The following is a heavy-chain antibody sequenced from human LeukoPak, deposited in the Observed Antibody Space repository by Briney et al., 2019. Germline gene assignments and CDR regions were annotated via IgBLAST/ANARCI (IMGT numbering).Heavy chain of an antibody. J-gene: IGHJ4*02. CDR1: GVTFSGYT. Sequence: RGALRLSCAASGVTFSGYTMNWGRQAPGEGLEWGSAIISSSYIYYPDSATGRCTTSRDNPENSPYLPMNCLTAEYTPGYNCARRFDFWGQGPLVSVSS. CDR2: IISSSYI. V-gene: IGHV3-21*01. CDR3: ARRFDF.